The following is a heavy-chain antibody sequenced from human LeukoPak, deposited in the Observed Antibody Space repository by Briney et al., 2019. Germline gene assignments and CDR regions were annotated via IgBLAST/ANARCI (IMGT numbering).Heavy chain of an antibody. CDR3: ARYDSGYAT. CDR1: GGSISSSSYY. D-gene: IGHD5-12*01. CDR2: IYYSGST. V-gene: IGHV4-39*01. Sequence: SETLSLTCTVSGGSISSSSYYWGWIRQPPGKGLEWIGSIYYSGSTYYNPSLKSRVTISVDTSKNQFSLKLSSVTAADTAVYCCARYDSGYATWGQGTLVTVSS. J-gene: IGHJ4*02.